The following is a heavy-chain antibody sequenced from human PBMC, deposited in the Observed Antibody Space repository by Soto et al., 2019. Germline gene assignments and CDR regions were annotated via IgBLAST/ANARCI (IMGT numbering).Heavy chain of an antibody. D-gene: IGHD6-13*01. CDR2: ISYDGSNK. CDR1: GFTFSSYG. J-gene: IGHJ6*02. V-gene: IGHV3-30*18. Sequence: QVQLVESGGGVVQPGRSLRLSCAASGFTFSSYGMHWVRQAPGKGLEWVAVISYDGSNKYYADSVKGRFTISRDNSKNXLYLQMNSLRAEDTAVYYCAKDRSSSWYYYYGMDVWGQGTTVTVSS. CDR3: AKDRSSSWYYYYGMDV.